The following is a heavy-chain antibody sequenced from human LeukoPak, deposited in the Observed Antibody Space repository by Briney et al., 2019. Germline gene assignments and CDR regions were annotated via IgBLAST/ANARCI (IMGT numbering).Heavy chain of an antibody. CDR3: ARHFYDSSGYYHGGFDY. D-gene: IGHD3-22*01. CDR1: GFTVSSNY. V-gene: IGHV3-66*04. Sequence: GGSLRLSCAASGFTVSSNYMSWVRQAPGKGLEWVSLLYSGGGTIYAASVQGRFTISRDNSKNTLYLQMNSLSADDTAVYYCARHFYDSSGYYHGGFDYWGQGTLVTVSS. CDR2: LYSGGGT. J-gene: IGHJ4*02.